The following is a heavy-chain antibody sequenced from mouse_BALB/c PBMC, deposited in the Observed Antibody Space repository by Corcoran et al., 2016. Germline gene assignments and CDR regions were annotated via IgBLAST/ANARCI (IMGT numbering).Heavy chain of an antibody. CDR3: ARRATTATAWFAY. V-gene: IGHV9-3-1*01. J-gene: IGHJ3*01. CDR2: INTYTGEP. D-gene: IGHD1-2*01. CDR1: GYTFTNYG. Sequence: QIQLVQSGPELKKPGETVKISCKASGYTFTNYGMNWVKQAPGKGLKWMGWINTYTGEPTYADDFKGRFAFSLETSASTAYLQINNLKNEDTATYFCARRATTATAWFAYWGQRTLVTVSA.